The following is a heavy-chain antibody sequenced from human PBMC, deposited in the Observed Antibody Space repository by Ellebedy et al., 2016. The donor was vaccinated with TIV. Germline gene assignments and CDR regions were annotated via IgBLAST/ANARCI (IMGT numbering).Heavy chain of an antibody. D-gene: IGHD6-25*01. CDR2: ITWKGGNL. Sequence: PGGSLRLSCAASGFNFGDYAMHWVRQPPGKGLEWVSSITWKGGNLGSADSVRGRFSISRDNARNSLYLQMDSLTAEDTALYYCAKDILSGNGGDAFDVWGQGTMVTVSS. J-gene: IGHJ3*01. CDR1: GFNFGDYA. CDR3: AKDILSGNGGDAFDV. V-gene: IGHV3-9*01.